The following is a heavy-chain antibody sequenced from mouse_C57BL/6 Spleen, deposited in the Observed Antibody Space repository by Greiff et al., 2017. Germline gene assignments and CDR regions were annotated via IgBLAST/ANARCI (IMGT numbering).Heavy chain of an antibody. Sequence: DVQLQESGPGLVKPSQSLSLTCSVTGYSITSGYYWNWIRQFPGNKLEWMGYISYDGSNNYNPSLKNRISITRDTSKNKFFLKLNSVTTEDTATYYCAREEAYYGSRGYFDYWGQGTTLTVSS. CDR3: AREEAYYGSRGYFDY. CDR1: GYSITSGYY. D-gene: IGHD1-1*01. V-gene: IGHV3-6*01. J-gene: IGHJ2*01. CDR2: ISYDGSN.